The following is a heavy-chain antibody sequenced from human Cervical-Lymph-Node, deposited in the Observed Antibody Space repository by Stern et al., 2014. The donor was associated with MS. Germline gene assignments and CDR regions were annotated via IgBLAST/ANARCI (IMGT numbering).Heavy chain of an antibody. D-gene: IGHD5-24*01. J-gene: IGHJ4*02. Sequence: QVQLVESGGGVVQPGTSLRLSCAASGFTFSSYGMHWVRQAPGQGLEWVALARHDGSTAYYANSVQGRFTISRDHSKNHLSLQMNSLTAEDTAVYYCARGHIPYAYNYLFNYWGQGTLVTVSS. CDR1: GFTFSSYG. CDR2: ARHDGSTA. CDR3: ARGHIPYAYNYLFNY. V-gene: IGHV3-33*01.